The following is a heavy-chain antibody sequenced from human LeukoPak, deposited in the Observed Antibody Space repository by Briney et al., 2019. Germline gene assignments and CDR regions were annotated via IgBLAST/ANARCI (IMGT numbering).Heavy chain of an antibody. CDR2: IIPILGIA. D-gene: IGHD5-12*01. V-gene: IGHV1-69*04. Sequence: SVKVSGKASGGTFSSYAISWVRQAPGQGLEWMGRIIPILGIANYAQKFQGRVTITADKSTSTAYMELSSLRSEDTAVYYCARGVATITVSVYRRYNWFDPWGQGTLVTVSS. J-gene: IGHJ5*02. CDR3: ARGVATITVSVYRRYNWFDP. CDR1: GGTFSSYA.